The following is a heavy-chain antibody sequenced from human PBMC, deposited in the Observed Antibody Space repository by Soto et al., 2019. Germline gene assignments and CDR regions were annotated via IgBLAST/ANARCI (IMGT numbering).Heavy chain of an antibody. J-gene: IGHJ4*02. CDR2: IWYDGSNK. CDR1: GFTFSSYG. CDR3: ARGRNYFDY. V-gene: IGHV3-33*01. Sequence: PGGSLRLSCAASGFTFSSYGMHWVRQAPGKGLEWVAVIWYDGSNKYYADSVKGRFTISRDNSKNALYLQMNSLRAEDTTVYYCARGRNYFDYWGQGTLVTVSS.